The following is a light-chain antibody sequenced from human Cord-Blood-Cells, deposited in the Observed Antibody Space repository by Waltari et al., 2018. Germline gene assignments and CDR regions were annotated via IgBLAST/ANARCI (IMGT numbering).Light chain of an antibody. V-gene: IGKV3-11*01. CDR3: QQRSNWLT. CDR2: DAS. CDR1: QSVSSY. J-gene: IGKJ4*01. Sequence: DIVLKQSPATLSLSQGARATLSYTASQSVSSYLAWYQQKPGQAPRLLIYDASNRATGIPARFSGSGSGTDFTLTISSLEPEDFAVYYCQQRSNWLTFGGGTKVEIK.